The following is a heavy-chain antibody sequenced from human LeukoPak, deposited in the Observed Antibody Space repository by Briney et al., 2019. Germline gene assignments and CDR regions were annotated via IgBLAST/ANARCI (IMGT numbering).Heavy chain of an antibody. CDR2: IYTSGST. Sequence: PSETLSLTCTVSGGSISSYYWSWIRQPPGKGLEWIGYIYTSGSTNYNPSLKSRVTISVDTSKNQFSLKLSSVTAADTAVYYCARLPFSSMSYWCFDLWGRGTLATVSS. D-gene: IGHD6-19*01. V-gene: IGHV4-4*09. J-gene: IGHJ2*01. CDR1: GGSISSYY. CDR3: ARLPFSSMSYWCFDL.